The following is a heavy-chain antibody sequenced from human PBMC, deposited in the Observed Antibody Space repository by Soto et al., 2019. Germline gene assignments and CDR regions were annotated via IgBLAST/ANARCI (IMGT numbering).Heavy chain of an antibody. J-gene: IGHJ4*02. V-gene: IGHV4-31*03. Sequence: SETLSLTCTVSGGSISSGGYYWSWIRQHPGKGLEWIGYIYYSGSTYYNPSLKSRVTISVDTSKNQFSLKLSSVTAADTAVYYFARDVVGYCSGGSCYYFDYWGQGTLVTVSS. D-gene: IGHD2-15*01. CDR3: ARDVVGYCSGGSCYYFDY. CDR1: GGSISSGGYY. CDR2: IYYSGST.